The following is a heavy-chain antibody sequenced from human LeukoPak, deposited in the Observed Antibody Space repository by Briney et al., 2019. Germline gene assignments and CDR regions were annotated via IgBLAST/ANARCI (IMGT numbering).Heavy chain of an antibody. CDR2: VYYSGNT. D-gene: IGHD1-26*01. V-gene: IGHV4-59*01. Sequence: SETLSLTCTVSGLSISTYYWSWIRQPPGKGLEWIGYVYYSGNTNLNPSLKSRVTLSIDTSKNQFSLKLSSVTAADTAVYYCARVGSGNFDSWGQGTLVTVSS. CDR1: GLSISTYY. J-gene: IGHJ4*02. CDR3: ARVGSGNFDS.